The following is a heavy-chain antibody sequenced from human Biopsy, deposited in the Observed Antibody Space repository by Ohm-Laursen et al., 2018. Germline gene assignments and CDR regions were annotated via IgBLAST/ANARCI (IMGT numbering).Heavy chain of an antibody. CDR1: DASASSGRYY. CDR3: ARAPADQYAARNYYSSHAFDM. J-gene: IGHJ3*02. V-gene: IGHV4-61*01. D-gene: IGHD3-10*01. CDR2: FYSSGTT. Sequence: SDTLSLTCTVSDASASSGRYYWTLIRQPPRKPLEWIGYFYSSGTTRYNPSLESRLSISMDTSKNEVSLRLTSMTAADTAVYFCARAPADQYAARNYYSSHAFDMWGQGTKVTVSS.